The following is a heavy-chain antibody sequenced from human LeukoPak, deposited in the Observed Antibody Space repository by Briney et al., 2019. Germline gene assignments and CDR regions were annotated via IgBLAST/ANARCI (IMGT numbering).Heavy chain of an antibody. Sequence: GGSLRLSCAASGFTFSSYGMHWVRQAPGKGLEWVAFIRYDGSNKYYADSVKGRFTISRDNSKNTLYLQMNSLRAEDTAVYYCAKWHYDSSGYYYLYWGQGTLVTVSS. J-gene: IGHJ4*02. V-gene: IGHV3-30*02. CDR2: IRYDGSNK. CDR3: AKWHYDSSGYYYLY. CDR1: GFTFSSYG. D-gene: IGHD3-22*01.